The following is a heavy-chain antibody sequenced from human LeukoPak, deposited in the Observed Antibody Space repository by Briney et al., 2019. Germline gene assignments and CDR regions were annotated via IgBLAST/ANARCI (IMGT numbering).Heavy chain of an antibody. V-gene: IGHV3-30*02. CDR2: IRFDGSNK. CDR1: GFTFSTYG. D-gene: IGHD6-6*01. J-gene: IGHJ4*02. CDR3: ASRKEYSTSSVFY. Sequence: GGSLRLSCAASGFTFSTYGMHWVRQAPGKGLEWVAFIRFDGSNKYNADSVKGRFTISRDNSKNTVSLRLNSLRAEDSAIYYCASRKEYSTSSVFYWGQGTLVTVSS.